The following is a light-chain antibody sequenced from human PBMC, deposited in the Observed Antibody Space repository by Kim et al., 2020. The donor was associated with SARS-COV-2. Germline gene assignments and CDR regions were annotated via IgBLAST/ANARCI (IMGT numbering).Light chain of an antibody. V-gene: IGLV3-1*01. CDR3: QAWDSSTANAV. CDR1: ILGDIS. CDR2: QDS. Sequence: QGQTDSMPFSGDILGDISACWYQQKPGQSPVLVIYQDSKRPSGIPERFSGSNSGNIATLTLSGTQAMDEADYYCQAWDSSTANAVFGGGTQLTVL. J-gene: IGLJ2*01.